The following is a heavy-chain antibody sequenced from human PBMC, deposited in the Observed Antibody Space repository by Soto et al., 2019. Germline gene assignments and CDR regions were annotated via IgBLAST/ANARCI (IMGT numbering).Heavy chain of an antibody. Sequence: QVQLVQSGAEVKKPGASVKVSCQASGYTFTSYAMHWVRQAPGQSLEWLGWINAGNGNTKYSQKFQGRVTITRDTSARTAYMELSSLRSEATAVYYCARDRIIAAAGLVLDYWGQGTLVTVAS. CDR2: INAGNGNT. CDR1: GYTFTSYA. J-gene: IGHJ4*02. V-gene: IGHV1-3*01. D-gene: IGHD6-13*01. CDR3: ARDRIIAAAGLVLDY.